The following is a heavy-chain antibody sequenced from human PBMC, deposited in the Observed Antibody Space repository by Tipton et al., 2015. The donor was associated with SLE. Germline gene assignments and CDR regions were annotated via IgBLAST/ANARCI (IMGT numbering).Heavy chain of an antibody. J-gene: IGHJ3*02. D-gene: IGHD3-22*01. CDR2: IYTSGST. CDR3: ARVRDLYDSSGYYPDAFDI. Sequence: TLSLTCTVSGGSISSGSYYWSWIRQPAGKELEWIGHIYTSGSTNYNPSLKSRVTISVDTSKNQFSLKLSSVTAADTAVYYCARVRDLYDSSGYYPDAFDIWGQGTMVTVSS. V-gene: IGHV4-61*09. CDR1: GGSISSGSYY.